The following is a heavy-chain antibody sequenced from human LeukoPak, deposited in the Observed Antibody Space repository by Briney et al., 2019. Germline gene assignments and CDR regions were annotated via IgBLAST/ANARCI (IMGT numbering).Heavy chain of an antibody. CDR1: GGSISSSSYY. V-gene: IGHV4-39*01. CDR3: ASHTPDYDILTGYYTHRSPSDY. Sequence: SETLSLTCTVSGGSISSSSYYWGWIRQPPGKGLEWIGSIYYSGSTDYNPSLKSRVTISVDTSKNQFSLKLSSVTAADTAVYYCASHTPDYDILTGYYTHRSPSDYWGQGTLVTVSS. CDR2: IYYSGST. D-gene: IGHD3-9*01. J-gene: IGHJ4*02.